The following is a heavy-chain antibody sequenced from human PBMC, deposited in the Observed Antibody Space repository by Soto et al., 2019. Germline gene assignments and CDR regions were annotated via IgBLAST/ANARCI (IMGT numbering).Heavy chain of an antibody. CDR3: AKDVGSSGWYDGFDS. J-gene: IGHJ4*02. CDR2: ISWTGESI. V-gene: IGHV3-9*01. D-gene: IGHD6-19*01. CDR1: GFSFGDYA. Sequence: EVQLVESGGGLVQPGRSLRLSCAASGFSFGDYAMQWVRQVPGKGLEWVSSISWTGESIGYADSVKGRLTISRDNGKQSVDLHMNSLRGEDTALYYCAKDVGSSGWYDGFDSWGQGTLVTVS.